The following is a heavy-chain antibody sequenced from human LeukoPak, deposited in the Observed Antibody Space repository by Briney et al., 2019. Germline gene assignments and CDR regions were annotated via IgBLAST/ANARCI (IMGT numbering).Heavy chain of an antibody. J-gene: IGHJ4*02. Sequence: GGSLRLSCAASGFTFISYAMSWVRQAPGKGLEWVSSLSGNAGRPYYADSVKGRFTISRDNSKNTLYLQMNSLRAGDTAVYYCAKGSDYSNYGIFDYWGQGTLVTVSS. V-gene: IGHV3-23*01. CDR2: LSGNAGRP. CDR3: AKGSDYSNYGIFDY. CDR1: GFTFISYA. D-gene: IGHD4-11*01.